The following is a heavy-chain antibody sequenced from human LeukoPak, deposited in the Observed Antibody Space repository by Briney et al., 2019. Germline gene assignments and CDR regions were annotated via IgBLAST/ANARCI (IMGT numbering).Heavy chain of an antibody. CDR2: IKQDGSEK. CDR1: GFTFDDYG. J-gene: IGHJ4*02. Sequence: GGSLRLSCAASGFTFDDYGMSWVRQAPGKGLEWVANIKQDGSEKYYVDSVKGRFTISRDNAKNSLYLQMNSLRAEDTAVYYCARDERDGYNGGLDYWGQGTLVTVSS. D-gene: IGHD5-24*01. CDR3: ARDERDGYNGGLDY. V-gene: IGHV3-7*01.